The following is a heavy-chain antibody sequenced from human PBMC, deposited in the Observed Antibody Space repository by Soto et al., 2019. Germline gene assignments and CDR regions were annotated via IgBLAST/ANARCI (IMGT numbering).Heavy chain of an antibody. D-gene: IGHD3-22*01. CDR3: ARGYYYDSSGYYYDPSRGYYYGMDV. CDR1: GYTFTTYG. CDR2: ISVHSDTT. V-gene: IGHV1-18*04. J-gene: IGHJ6*02. Sequence: ASVKVSCKTSGYTFTTYGFSWVRQAPVQGLEWMGWISVHSDTTEYARKFQGRVTMTTDTSTSTAYMELRSLRSDDTAVYYCARGYYYDSSGYYYDPSRGYYYGMDVWGQGTTVTVSS.